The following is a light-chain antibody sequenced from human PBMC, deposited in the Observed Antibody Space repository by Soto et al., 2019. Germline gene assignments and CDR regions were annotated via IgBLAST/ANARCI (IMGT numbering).Light chain of an antibody. CDR1: QSVSSN. CDR3: QQNNDWPRT. CDR2: SVS. V-gene: IGKV3-15*01. J-gene: IGKJ1*01. Sequence: EIVMTQSPATLSASPGERATLSCRASQSVSSNLAWYQQKPGRAPRLLIYSVSTRATGIPARFSGGGSGTEFTLTISSLESEDFAVYYCQQNNDWPRTFGQGTKVEI.